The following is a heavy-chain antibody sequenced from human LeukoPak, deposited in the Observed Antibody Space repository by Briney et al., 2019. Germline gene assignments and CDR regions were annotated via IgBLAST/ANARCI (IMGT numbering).Heavy chain of an antibody. D-gene: IGHD6-13*01. Sequence: PGGSLRLSCAASGFPFCSYAMHGLRQAPGKGLECVAVISYDGSNKYYADSVKGRFTISRDNSKNTLYVQMNSLRAEDTAVYYCARDPRYNRRSSSWYPVRDYYYYYMYVWGKGATVTVS. J-gene: IGHJ6*03. CDR3: ARDPRYNRRSSSWYPVRDYYYYYMYV. CDR2: ISYDGSNK. CDR1: GFPFCSYA. V-gene: IGHV3-30*01.